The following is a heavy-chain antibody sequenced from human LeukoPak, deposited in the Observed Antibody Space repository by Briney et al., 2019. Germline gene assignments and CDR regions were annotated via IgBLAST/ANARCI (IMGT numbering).Heavy chain of an antibody. CDR3: ARSLEAGYCSSTSCLGDFDY. CDR1: GFTFGDFW. CDR2: IKQDGSEK. Sequence: GSLRLSCAASGFTFGDFWMSWVRQAPGKGLEWVANIKQDGSEKYYVDSVKGRFTISRDNAEKSLYLQMNSLRAEDTAVYYCARSLEAGYCSSTSCLGDFDYWGQGTLVTVSS. D-gene: IGHD2-2*01. J-gene: IGHJ4*02. V-gene: IGHV3-7*01.